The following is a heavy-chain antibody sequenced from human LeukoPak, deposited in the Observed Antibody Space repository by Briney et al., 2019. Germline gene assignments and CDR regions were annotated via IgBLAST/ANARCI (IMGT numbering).Heavy chain of an antibody. D-gene: IGHD3-22*01. CDR2: ISDSGGRT. Sequence: GGSLRLSCAVSGITLSNHGMSWVRKAPGKGLEWVAGISDSGGRTNYADSVKGRFTISRDNPKNTLYLQMNSLRAEDTAVYFCAKRGVVIRVILVGFHKEAYYFDSWGQGALVTVSS. CDR3: AKRGVVIRVILVGFHKEAYYFDS. J-gene: IGHJ4*02. CDR1: GITLSNHG. V-gene: IGHV3-23*01.